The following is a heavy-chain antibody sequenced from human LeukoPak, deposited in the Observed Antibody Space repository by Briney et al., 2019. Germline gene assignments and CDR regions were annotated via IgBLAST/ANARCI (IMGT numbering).Heavy chain of an antibody. V-gene: IGHV1-46*01. CDR3: ARFPSDPGGYSYGFDY. CDR1: GYTFTGYY. CDR2: INPSGGST. Sequence: ASVKVSCKASGYTFTGYYMHWVRQAPGQGLEWMGIINPSGGSTSYAQKFQGRVTMTRDTSTSTVYMELSSLRSEDTAVYYCARFPSDPGGYSYGFDYWGQGTLVTVSS. D-gene: IGHD5-18*01. J-gene: IGHJ4*02.